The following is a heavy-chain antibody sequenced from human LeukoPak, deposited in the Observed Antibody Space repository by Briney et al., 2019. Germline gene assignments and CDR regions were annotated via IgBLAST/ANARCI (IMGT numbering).Heavy chain of an antibody. CDR1: GGSISSGGYY. CDR2: IYYSGST. V-gene: IGHV4-31*03. CDR3: AGDSSGYGAFDI. Sequence: SQTLSLTCTVSGGSISSGGYYWSWIRQHPGKGLEWIGYIYYSGSTYYNPSLKSRVTISVDTSKNQFSLKLSSVTAADTAVYYCAGDSSGYGAFDIWGRGTMVTVSS. J-gene: IGHJ3*02. D-gene: IGHD3-22*01.